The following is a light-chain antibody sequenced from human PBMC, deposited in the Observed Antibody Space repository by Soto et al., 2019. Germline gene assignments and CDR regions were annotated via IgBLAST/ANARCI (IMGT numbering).Light chain of an antibody. J-gene: IGLJ1*01. CDR2: EVT. CDR3: NSYTSSTSLPYV. CDR1: TNDVGGYNY. Sequence: QSALTQPASVSGSPGQSITISCTGTTNDVGGYNYVSWYQQHPGKAPKRLIFEVTSRPSGVSHRFSGSKSGNTASLTISALQAEDEADYFCNSYTSSTSLPYVFGTGTKVTVL. V-gene: IGLV2-14*01.